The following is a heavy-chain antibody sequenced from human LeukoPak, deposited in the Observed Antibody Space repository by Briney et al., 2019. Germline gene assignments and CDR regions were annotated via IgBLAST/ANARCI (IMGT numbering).Heavy chain of an antibody. J-gene: IGHJ3*01. Sequence: PGGSLRLSCAASGFTFTDYYMSWIRQAPGKGLEWVSYISFSGSSISYGDSVKGRFTISRDNARNSLSLQMKSLRAEDTAIYYCARAGPSSGYYRDDAFDVWGQGTVVTVSS. CDR1: GFTFTDYY. D-gene: IGHD3-22*01. CDR3: ARAGPSSGYYRDDAFDV. CDR2: ISFSGSSI. V-gene: IGHV3-11*01.